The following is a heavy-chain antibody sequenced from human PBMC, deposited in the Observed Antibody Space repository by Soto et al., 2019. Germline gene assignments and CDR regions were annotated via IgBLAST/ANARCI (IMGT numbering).Heavy chain of an antibody. CDR2: IVVGSGNT. D-gene: IGHD1-1*01. Sequence: GASVKVSCKASGFTFTSSAVQWVRQARGQRLEWIGWIVVGSGNTNYAQKFQERVTITRDMSTSTAYMELSSLRSEDTAVYYCAAEKVQEVDYYHYGMAVWGRGTTVIVS. V-gene: IGHV1-58*01. CDR3: AAEKVQEVDYYHYGMAV. J-gene: IGHJ6*02. CDR1: GFTFTSSA.